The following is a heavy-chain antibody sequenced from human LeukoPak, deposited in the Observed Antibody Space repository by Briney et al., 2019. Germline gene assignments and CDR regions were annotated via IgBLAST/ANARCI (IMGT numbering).Heavy chain of an antibody. J-gene: IGHJ4*02. D-gene: IGHD6-6*01. CDR2: IYFSGST. CDR3: ARGAAPHYSDY. V-gene: IGHV4-59*11. CDR1: GGPIRSHC. Sequence: KPSETLSLTCTVSGGPIRSHCWSWVRQPPGKGLEWIGYIYFSGSTNYNPSLKSRVTISMGTSENQFSLKLSSVTAADTAVYYCARGAAPHYSDYWGQGTLVTVSS.